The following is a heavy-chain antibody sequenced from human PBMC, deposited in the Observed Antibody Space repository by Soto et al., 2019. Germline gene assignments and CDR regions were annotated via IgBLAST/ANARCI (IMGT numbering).Heavy chain of an antibody. CDR2: ISSSGSTI. CDR3: ARVLGQETYGDYVDGHYFDY. D-gene: IGHD4-17*01. J-gene: IGHJ4*02. V-gene: IGHV3-11*01. Sequence: GGSLRLSCAASGFTFSDYYMSWIRQAPGKGLEWVSYISSSGSTIYYADSVKGRFTISRDNAKNSLYLQMNSLRAEETAVYYCARVLGQETYGDYVDGHYFDYWGQGTLVTVSS. CDR1: GFTFSDYY.